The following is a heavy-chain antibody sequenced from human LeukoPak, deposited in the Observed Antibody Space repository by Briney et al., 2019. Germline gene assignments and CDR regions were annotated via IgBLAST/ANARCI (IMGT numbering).Heavy chain of an antibody. CDR2: ISGSGGST. J-gene: IGHJ4*02. V-gene: IGHV3-23*01. Sequence: PGGSLRLSCAASGFTFSSYAMSGVRQAPGKGLEWVSAISGSGGSTYYADSVKGRLTISRDNSKNTLYLQMNSLRAEDTAVYYCAKDQLLWFGELLHGFDYWGQGTLVTVSS. CDR3: AKDQLLWFGELLHGFDY. CDR1: GFTFSSYA. D-gene: IGHD3-10*01.